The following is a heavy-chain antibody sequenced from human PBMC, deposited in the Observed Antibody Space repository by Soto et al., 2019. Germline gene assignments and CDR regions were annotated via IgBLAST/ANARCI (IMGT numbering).Heavy chain of an antibody. D-gene: IGHD2-15*01. J-gene: IGHJ4*02. V-gene: IGHV1-69*13. Sequence: SVKVSCKASGGTFSRYSITWVRQAPGHGLEWIGRIIPIFGIASYAQKFQGRVTITADESTSTAYMELSSLRSEDTAVYYCARDLGGWPDYWGQGTLVTVSS. CDR2: IIPIFGIA. CDR3: ARDLGGWPDY. CDR1: GGTFSRYS.